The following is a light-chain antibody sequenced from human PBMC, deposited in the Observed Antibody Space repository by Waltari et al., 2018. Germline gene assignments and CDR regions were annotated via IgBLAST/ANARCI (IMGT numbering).Light chain of an antibody. J-gene: IGLJ3*02. CDR2: DVT. Sequence: QSALTQPRSVSGSPGQSVTISCTGTSSDVGGYKYVSWYQHHPGKAPQLRIFDVTKRPAGVPVRFPGSKSGNTASLTISGLQAEDEADYYCCSYAGGYTWVFGGGTKLTVL. V-gene: IGLV2-11*02. CDR1: SSDVGGYKY. CDR3: CSYAGGYTWV.